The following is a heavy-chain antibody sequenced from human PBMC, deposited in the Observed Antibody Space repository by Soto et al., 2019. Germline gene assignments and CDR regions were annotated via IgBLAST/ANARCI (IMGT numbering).Heavy chain of an antibody. CDR3: ARAGGYYGSGSYYPLDYYYGMDV. D-gene: IGHD3-10*01. CDR1: VGSFSGYY. V-gene: IGHV4-34*01. CDR2: INHSGST. Sequence: SETLSLTCAVYVGSFSGYYWSWIRQPPGKGLEWIGEINHSGSTNYNPSLKSRVTISVDTSKNQFSLKLSSVTAADTAVYYCARAGGYYGSGSYYPLDYYYGMDVWGQGTTVTVSS. J-gene: IGHJ6*02.